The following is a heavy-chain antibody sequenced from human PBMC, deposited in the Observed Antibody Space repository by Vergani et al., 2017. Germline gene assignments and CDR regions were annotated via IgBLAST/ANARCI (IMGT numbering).Heavy chain of an antibody. CDR1: GFTFSSYA. V-gene: IGHV3-64D*06. J-gene: IGHJ6*02. CDR2: ISSNGGST. Sequence: EVQLVESGGGLVQPGGSLRLSCSASGFTFSSYAMHWVRQAPGKGLEYVSAISSNGGSTYYADSVKGRFTISRDNSKNTLYLQMSSLRAEDTAVYYCAKDRDYGDTYYYYYYGMDVWGQGTTVTVSS. CDR3: AKDRDYGDTYYYYYYGMDV. D-gene: IGHD4-17*01.